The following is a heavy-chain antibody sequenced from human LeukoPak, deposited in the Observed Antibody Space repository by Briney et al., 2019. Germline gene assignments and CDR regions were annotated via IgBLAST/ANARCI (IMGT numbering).Heavy chain of an antibody. V-gene: IGHV1-18*01. CDR3: ARDTRMLGYCSGGSCYFRY. CDR1: GYTFTSYG. J-gene: IGHJ4*02. D-gene: IGHD2-15*01. Sequence: GASVKVSCKASGYTFTSYGISWVRQAPGQGLEWMGWISAYKGNTNYAQKLQGRVTMTTDTSTSTAYMELRSLRSDDTAVYYCARDTRMLGYCSGGSCYFRYWGQGTLVTVSS. CDR2: ISAYKGNT.